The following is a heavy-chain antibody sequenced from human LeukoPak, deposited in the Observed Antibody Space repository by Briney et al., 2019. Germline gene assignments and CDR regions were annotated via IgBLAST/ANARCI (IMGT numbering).Heavy chain of an antibody. J-gene: IGHJ4*02. CDR3: ARNLGYSYGYDKEASYYFDY. Sequence: GASVKVSCKASGYTFTSYYMHWVRQAPGQGLEWMGIINPSGGSTSYAQKFQGRVTMTRDMSTSTVYMELSSLRSEDTAVYYCARNLGYSYGYDKEASYYFDYWGQGTLVTVSS. CDR2: INPSGGST. V-gene: IGHV1-46*01. CDR1: GYTFTSYY. D-gene: IGHD5-18*01.